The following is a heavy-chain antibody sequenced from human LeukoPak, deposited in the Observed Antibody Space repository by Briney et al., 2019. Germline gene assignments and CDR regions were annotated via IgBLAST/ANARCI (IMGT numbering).Heavy chain of an antibody. J-gene: IGHJ4*02. Sequence: GGSLRLSCAASGFTFSSYAMSWVRQAPGKGLEWVSAISGSGDSTYYADSVKGRFTISRDNSKNTLYLQMNSLRAEDTAVYYCAKTYYYDSSGYHFPVYFDYWGQGTLVTVSS. V-gene: IGHV3-23*01. CDR2: ISGSGDST. D-gene: IGHD3-22*01. CDR1: GFTFSSYA. CDR3: AKTYYYDSSGYHFPVYFDY.